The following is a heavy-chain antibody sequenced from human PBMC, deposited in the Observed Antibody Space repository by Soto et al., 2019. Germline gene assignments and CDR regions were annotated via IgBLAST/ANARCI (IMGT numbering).Heavy chain of an antibody. Sequence: XSVKVSCKASGYTFTCYYIHWVRQAPGQGLEWMGWINPNNGDTNYAQKFQGRVSMTRDTSTNTAYMELRSLRFDDTAVYYCARHSGYDYVFDYWGQGTLVTVSS. V-gene: IGHV1-2*02. J-gene: IGHJ4*02. CDR1: GYTFTCYY. D-gene: IGHD5-12*01. CDR2: INPNNGDT. CDR3: ARHSGYDYVFDY.